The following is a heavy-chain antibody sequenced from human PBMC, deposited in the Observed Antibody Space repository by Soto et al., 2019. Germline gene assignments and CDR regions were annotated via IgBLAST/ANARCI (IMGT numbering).Heavy chain of an antibody. D-gene: IGHD3-10*01. CDR3: ARDGYDGSGSPYPAY. CDR1: GGSMSEYF. V-gene: IGHV4-59*01. J-gene: IGHJ4*02. Sequence: PSETLSLTCSVSGGSMSEYFWIWIRQSPGKGLEWIGYIYYLGSTDYNPSLKSRVTISVDTSKRQSSLRLTSVTAADTAVYYCARDGYDGSGSPYPAYWGPGTLVTVSS. CDR2: IYYLGST.